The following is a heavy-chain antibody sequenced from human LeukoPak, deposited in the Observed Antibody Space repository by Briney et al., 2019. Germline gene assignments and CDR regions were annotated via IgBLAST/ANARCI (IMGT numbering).Heavy chain of an antibody. CDR1: GFTFSHFA. Sequence: EGSLRLSCEASGFTFSHFAMHWVRQAPGKGLEWVAVISYDGKKNYYADSVKGRFTLSRDDSQNTVYLQMNSLRDDDTALYYCVRGSKIRGVIPEGEFDYWGQGTLVTVSS. J-gene: IGHJ4*02. D-gene: IGHD3-10*01. V-gene: IGHV3-30*04. CDR2: ISYDGKKN. CDR3: VRGSKIRGVIPEGEFDY.